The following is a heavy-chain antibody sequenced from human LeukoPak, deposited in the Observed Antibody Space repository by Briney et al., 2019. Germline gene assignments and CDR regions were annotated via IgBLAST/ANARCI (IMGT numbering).Heavy chain of an antibody. V-gene: IGHV1-2*02. D-gene: IGHD1-26*01. J-gene: IGHJ4*02. CDR2: INPNSGGT. Sequence: ASVKVSCKASGYTFTGYYMHWVRQAPGQGLEWMGWINPNSGGTNYAQKFQGRVTMTRDTSISTAYMELRSLRSDDTAVYYCARRDIVGATKYFDNWGQGTLVTVSS. CDR1: GYTFTGYY. CDR3: ARRDIVGATKYFDN.